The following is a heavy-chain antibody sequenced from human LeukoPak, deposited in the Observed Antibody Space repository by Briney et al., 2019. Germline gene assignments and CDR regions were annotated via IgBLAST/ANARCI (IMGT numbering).Heavy chain of an antibody. CDR1: GGSISSGDYY. D-gene: IGHD2-15*01. CDR2: IYYSGST. Sequence: PSQTLSLTCTVSGGSISSGDYYWGWIRQPPGKGLEWIGYIYYSGSTYYDPSLKSRVTISVDTSKNQFSLKLSSVTAADTAVYYCARVTPVSTNFDYWGQGTLVTVSS. V-gene: IGHV4-30-4*01. J-gene: IGHJ4*02. CDR3: ARVTPVSTNFDY.